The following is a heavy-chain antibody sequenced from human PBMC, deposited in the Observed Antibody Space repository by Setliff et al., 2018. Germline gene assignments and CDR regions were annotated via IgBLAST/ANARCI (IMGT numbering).Heavy chain of an antibody. D-gene: IGHD6-13*01. J-gene: IGHJ4*02. CDR1: GYSLTRYY. Sequence: ASVKVSCKASGYSLTRYYMHWVRQAPGQGLEWMGIINPGGGSASYAEKFQSRVTMTRDTSTSTFYMEVNILRSDDTAVYYCARGGMVAANRKGVFEYWGQGTLVTVSS. CDR3: ARGGMVAANRKGVFEY. CDR2: INPGGGSA. V-gene: IGHV1-46*01.